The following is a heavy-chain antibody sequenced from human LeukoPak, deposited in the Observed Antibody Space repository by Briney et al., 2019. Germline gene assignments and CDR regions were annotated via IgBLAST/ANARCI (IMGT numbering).Heavy chain of an antibody. D-gene: IGHD3-3*01. CDR1: GFTFTSSA. CDR2: IVVGSGNT. Sequence: SVKVSCKASGFTFTSSAVQWVRQARGQRLEWIGWIVVGSGNTNYAQKFQERVTITRDMSTSTAYMELSSLRSEDTAVYYCAADRNYDFWSGYLDDWGQGTLVTVSS. CDR3: AADRNYDFWSGYLDD. J-gene: IGHJ4*02. V-gene: IGHV1-58*01.